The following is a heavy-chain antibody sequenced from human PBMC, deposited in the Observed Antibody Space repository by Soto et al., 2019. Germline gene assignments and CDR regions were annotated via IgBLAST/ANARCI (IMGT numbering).Heavy chain of an antibody. CDR2: VSVYSGNT. D-gene: IGHD1-26*01. CDR1: TYTFTNYV. CDR3: ARGGGWVDV. Sequence: QVQLVHSGAEVKKPGASVKVSCKASTYTFTNYVISWVRQAPGQGLEWMGWVSVYSGNTNYVQNLQGRVTMTPGTSTSAAYMELRRLRSEDRGVYYGARGGGWVDVWGQGTTVTVSS. J-gene: IGHJ6*02. V-gene: IGHV1-18*01.